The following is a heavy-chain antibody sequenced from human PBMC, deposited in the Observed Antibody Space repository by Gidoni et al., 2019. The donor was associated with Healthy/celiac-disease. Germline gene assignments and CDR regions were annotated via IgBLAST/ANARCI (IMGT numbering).Heavy chain of an antibody. J-gene: IGHJ2*01. Sequence: QVQLVQSGAEVKKPGASVKVSCKASGYTFTGYYMHWVRQAPGQGLEWMGWINPNSGDTNYAQKFQGRVTMTRDTSISTAYMELSRLRSDDTAVYYCAREDSSSGLEYFDLWGRGTLVTVSS. CDR1: GYTFTGYY. CDR2: INPNSGDT. V-gene: IGHV1-2*02. D-gene: IGHD6-6*01. CDR3: AREDSSSGLEYFDL.